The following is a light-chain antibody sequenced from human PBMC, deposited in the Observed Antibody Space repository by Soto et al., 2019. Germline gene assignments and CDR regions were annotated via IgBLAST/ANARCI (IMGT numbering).Light chain of an antibody. Sequence: IQMTQSPSTLPASVEDRATITCRASQRIRTWLAWYQQKPGKAPNLLIYDASNLESGVPSRFSGSGSGTEFSLTISSLEPEDFATYYCQQYNNYLWTFGQGTKVEVK. CDR3: QQYNNYLWT. CDR2: DAS. V-gene: IGKV1-5*01. J-gene: IGKJ1*01. CDR1: QRIRTW.